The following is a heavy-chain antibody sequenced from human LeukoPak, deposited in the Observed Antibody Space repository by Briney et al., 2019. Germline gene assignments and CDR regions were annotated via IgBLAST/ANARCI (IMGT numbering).Heavy chain of an antibody. CDR2: ISAYNGNT. V-gene: IGHV1-18*04. CDR3: ARADMIVVVPVADY. D-gene: IGHD2-2*01. J-gene: IGHJ4*02. CDR1: GYTFTGYY. Sequence: ASVKVSCKASGYTFTGYYMHWVRQAPGQGLEWMGWISAYNGNTNYAQKLQGRVTMTTDTSTSTAYMELRSLRSDDTAVYYCARADMIVVVPVADYWGQGTLVTVSS.